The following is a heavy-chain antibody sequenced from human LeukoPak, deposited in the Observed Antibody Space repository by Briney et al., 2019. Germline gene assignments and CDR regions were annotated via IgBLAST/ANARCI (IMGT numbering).Heavy chain of an antibody. J-gene: IGHJ6*02. Sequence: GSSVTVSCKASGGTFSSYAISWVRQAPGQGLEWMGGIIPIFGTANYAQKFQGRVTITADESTSTAYMELSSLRSEDTAVYYCASPKSVYSSSWQNPSYGMDVWGQGTTVTVSS. CDR1: GGTFSSYA. CDR2: IIPIFGTA. D-gene: IGHD6-13*01. V-gene: IGHV1-69*01. CDR3: ASPKSVYSSSWQNPSYGMDV.